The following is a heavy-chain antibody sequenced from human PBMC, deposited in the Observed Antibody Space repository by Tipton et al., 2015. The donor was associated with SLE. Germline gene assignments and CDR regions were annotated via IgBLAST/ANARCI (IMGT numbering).Heavy chain of an antibody. J-gene: IGHJ4*02. CDR3: AKDREGGGFHGWEY. D-gene: IGHD3-16*01. CDR2: IWYDGSNQ. Sequence: RSLRLSCAASGFTFNIYGMHWVRQAPGKGLEWVAVIWYDGSNQYYGDSVKGRFTISRDNSKNMVYLHMNGVTDEDTAVYYCAKDREGGGFHGWEYWGQGTRVIVSS. V-gene: IGHV3-33*06. CDR1: GFTFNIYG.